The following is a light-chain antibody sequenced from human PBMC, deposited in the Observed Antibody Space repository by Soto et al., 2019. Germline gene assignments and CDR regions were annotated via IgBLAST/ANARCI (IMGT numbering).Light chain of an antibody. CDR2: DAF. CDR3: QQSYTWPLT. CDR1: QSVTTY. J-gene: IGKJ4*01. Sequence: EIVLTQSPATLSLSPGERATLSCRASQSVTTYLARYQQKPGQAPRLLIYDAFNRATGIPARFSGSGSGTDFTLTIRSLEPEGFAVYYCQQSYTWPLTFGGGNKVEIK. V-gene: IGKV3-11*01.